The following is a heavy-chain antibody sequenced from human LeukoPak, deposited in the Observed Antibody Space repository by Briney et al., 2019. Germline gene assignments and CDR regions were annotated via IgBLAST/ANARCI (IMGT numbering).Heavy chain of an antibody. V-gene: IGHV1-2*02. CDR1: GYTFTGYY. Sequence: GASVKVSCKASGYTFTGYYMHWVRQAPGQGLEWMGWINPNSGGPNYAQKLQGRVTMTTDTSTSTAYMELRSLRSDDTAVYYCAREGNTMVRGVIINRNWFDPWGQGTLVTVSS. CDR2: INPNSGGP. CDR3: AREGNTMVRGVIINRNWFDP. J-gene: IGHJ5*02. D-gene: IGHD3-10*01.